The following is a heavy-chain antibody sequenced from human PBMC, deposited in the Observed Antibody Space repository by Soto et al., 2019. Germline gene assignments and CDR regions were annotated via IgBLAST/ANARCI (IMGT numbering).Heavy chain of an antibody. CDR1: GFTFDDYA. Sequence: GGSLRLSCAASGFTFDDYAMHWVRQAPGKGLEWVSGISWNSGSIGYADSVKGRFTISRDNAKNSLYLQMNSLRAEDTALYYCAKDSRTTSYYYYMDVWGKGTTVTVSS. D-gene: IGHD4-17*01. J-gene: IGHJ6*03. CDR3: AKDSRTTSYYYYMDV. V-gene: IGHV3-9*01. CDR2: ISWNSGSI.